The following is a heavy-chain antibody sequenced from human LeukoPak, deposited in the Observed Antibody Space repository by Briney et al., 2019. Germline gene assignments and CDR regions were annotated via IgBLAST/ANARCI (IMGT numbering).Heavy chain of an antibody. J-gene: IGHJ4*02. CDR3: ARRVGSWYVDY. D-gene: IGHD6-13*01. Sequence: GESLKISCKGSGYSFTSYWIGWVRQMPGKGLEWMGIIYPGDSDTRYSPSFQGQVTISAEESISSAYLQWSSLKASDTAMYYCARRVGSWYVDYWGQGTLVTVSS. CDR2: IYPGDSDT. V-gene: IGHV5-51*01. CDR1: GYSFTSYW.